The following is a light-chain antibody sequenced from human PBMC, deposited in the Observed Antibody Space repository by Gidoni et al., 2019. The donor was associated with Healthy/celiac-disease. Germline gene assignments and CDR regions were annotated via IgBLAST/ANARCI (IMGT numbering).Light chain of an antibody. J-gene: IGKJ2*01. V-gene: IGKV3-20*01. Sequence: ELVFTPSPGTLSLSPGERATLSCRASQSVSSSYLALYQQKPGQAPRLLIYGASSRATGIPDRFSGSGSGTDFTLTISRLEPEDFAVYYCQQYGSSPYTFGQGTKLEIK. CDR3: QQYGSSPYT. CDR1: QSVSSSY. CDR2: GAS.